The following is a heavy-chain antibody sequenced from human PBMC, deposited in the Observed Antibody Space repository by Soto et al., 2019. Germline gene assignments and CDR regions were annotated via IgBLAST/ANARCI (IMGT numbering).Heavy chain of an antibody. D-gene: IGHD6-13*01. CDR3: ARGFSSSWYYYYGMDV. J-gene: IGHJ6*02. Sequence: ASVKVSCKASGYTFTSYGISWVRQAPGQGLEWMGWISAYNGNTNYAQKLQGRVTMTTDTSTNTAYMELRSLRSDDTAVYYCARGFSSSWYYYYGMDVWGQGTTVTVSS. V-gene: IGHV1-18*04. CDR2: ISAYNGNT. CDR1: GYTFTSYG.